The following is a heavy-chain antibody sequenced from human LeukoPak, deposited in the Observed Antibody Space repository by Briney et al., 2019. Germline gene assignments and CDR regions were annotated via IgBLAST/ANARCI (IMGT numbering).Heavy chain of an antibody. Sequence: SQTLSPTCTVSGGSISSYYWSWIRQPPGKGLEWIGYIYYSGSTNYKPSLKSRVTISVDTSKNQFSLKLSSVTAADTAVYYCARPRLGYGDYAGHFDIWGQGTMVTVSS. J-gene: IGHJ3*02. D-gene: IGHD4-17*01. CDR1: GGSISSYY. V-gene: IGHV4-59*08. CDR3: ARPRLGYGDYAGHFDI. CDR2: IYYSGST.